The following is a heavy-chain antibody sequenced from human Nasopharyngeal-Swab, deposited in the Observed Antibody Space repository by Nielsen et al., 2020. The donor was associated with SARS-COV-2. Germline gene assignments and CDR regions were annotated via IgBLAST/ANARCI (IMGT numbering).Heavy chain of an antibody. CDR1: GLDFTIAY. V-gene: IGHV3-15*07. Sequence: GGSLRLSRSVSGLDFTIAYMNWVRQAPGKGLEWVGRIKSTQDHLTTGYGAPVKGRFTISRDDSKTTLYLQMSNLRIEDTAVYYCTTDGYTARLCPDYCGQGTLVTVSP. CDR3: TTDGYTARLCPDY. J-gene: IGHJ4*02. CDR2: IKSTQDHLTT. D-gene: IGHD5-12*01.